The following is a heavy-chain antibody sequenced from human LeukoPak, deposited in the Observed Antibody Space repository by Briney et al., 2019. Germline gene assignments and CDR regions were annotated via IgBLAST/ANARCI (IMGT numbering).Heavy chain of an antibody. J-gene: IGHJ4*02. CDR2: ISSSSSYI. D-gene: IGHD5-18*01. CDR3: ARDLYSYGINNFDY. V-gene: IGHV3-21*01. Sequence: PGGSLRLSCVASGFTFNTYAMNWVRQAPGKGLEWVSSISSSSSYIYYADSVKGRFTISRDNAKNSLYLQMNSLRAEDTAVYYCARDLYSYGINNFDYWGQGTLVTVSS. CDR1: GFTFNTYA.